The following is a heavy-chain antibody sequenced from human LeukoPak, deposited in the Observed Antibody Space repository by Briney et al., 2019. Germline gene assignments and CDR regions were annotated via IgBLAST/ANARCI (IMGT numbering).Heavy chain of an antibody. Sequence: GGSLRLSCAASGFTFSSYEMNWVRQAPGKGLEWVSYISSSVSTIYYAGSVKGRFTISRDNAKNSLYLQMNSLRAEDTAVYYSARDNPLYRSGWSLFGAFDIWGQGTMVTVYS. D-gene: IGHD6-19*01. V-gene: IGHV3-48*03. CDR3: ARDNPLYRSGWSLFGAFDI. J-gene: IGHJ3*02. CDR2: ISSSVSTI. CDR1: GFTFSSYE.